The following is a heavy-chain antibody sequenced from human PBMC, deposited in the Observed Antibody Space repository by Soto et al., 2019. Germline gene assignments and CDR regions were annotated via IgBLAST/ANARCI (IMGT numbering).Heavy chain of an antibody. CDR1: GFTVSSNY. V-gene: IGHV3-21*01. CDR2: ISSSSSYI. CDR3: ARSSNKVTISY. D-gene: IGHD3-10*01. Sequence: PGGSLRLSCAASGFTVSSNYMSWVRQAPGKGLEWVSSISSSSSYIYYADSVKGRFTISRDNAKNSLYLQMNSLRAEDTAVYYCARSSNKVTISYWGQGTLVTVSS. J-gene: IGHJ4*02.